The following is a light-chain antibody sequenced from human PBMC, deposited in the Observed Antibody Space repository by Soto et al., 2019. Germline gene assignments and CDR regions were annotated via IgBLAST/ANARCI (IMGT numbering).Light chain of an antibody. CDR1: SSNVGGNT. CDR3: ASWDDSLNGRL. Sequence: QAVVTQPPSASGTPGQRVTISCSGSSSNVGGNTVSWYRQFPGTAPKLLIYSNNQRPSGVPDRFSGSKSGASASLAISGLQSEDEADYYCASWDDSLNGRLFGGGTKLTVL. V-gene: IGLV1-44*01. J-gene: IGLJ3*02. CDR2: SNN.